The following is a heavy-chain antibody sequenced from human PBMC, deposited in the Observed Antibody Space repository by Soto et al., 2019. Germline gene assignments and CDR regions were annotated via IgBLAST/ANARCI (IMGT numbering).Heavy chain of an antibody. CDR1: GGSISSYY. Sequence: QVQLQESGPGLVKPSETLSLTCTVSGGSISSYYWSWIRQPPGKGLEWIGYIYYSGSTNYNPSLKSRVTISVDTSKNQFSLKLSSVTAADTAVYYCARGNYDILTGRYWYFDLWGRGTLVTVSS. D-gene: IGHD3-9*01. V-gene: IGHV4-59*01. J-gene: IGHJ2*01. CDR3: ARGNYDILTGRYWYFDL. CDR2: IYYSGST.